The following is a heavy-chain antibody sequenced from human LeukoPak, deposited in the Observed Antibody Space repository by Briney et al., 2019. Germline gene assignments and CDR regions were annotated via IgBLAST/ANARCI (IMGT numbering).Heavy chain of an antibody. J-gene: IGHJ4*02. V-gene: IGHV4-59*08. CDR3: ARHYHGSGSSFDY. CDR1: GGSISSYY. D-gene: IGHD3-10*01. Sequence: SETLSLTCTVSGGSISSYYWSWIGQPPGKGLEWIGYIYYSGSTNYNPSLKSRVTISVDTSKNQFSLKLSSVTAADTAVYYCARHYHGSGSSFDYWGQGTLVTVSS. CDR2: IYYSGST.